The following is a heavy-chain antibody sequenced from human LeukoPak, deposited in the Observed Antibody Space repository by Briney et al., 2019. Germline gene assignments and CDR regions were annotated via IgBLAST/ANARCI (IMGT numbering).Heavy chain of an antibody. CDR1: GFTFSSYW. J-gene: IGHJ4*02. CDR2: IKKDGSEK. Sequence: QAGGSLRLSCAASGFTFSSYWMSWVRQAPGKGLEWVANIKKDGSEKYYVDSVKGRFTISRDNAKTSLYLQMNSLRAEDTAVYYCARDLSGVAGYTYGRGIDYWGQGTLVTVFS. V-gene: IGHV3-7*01. D-gene: IGHD5-18*01. CDR3: ARDLSGVAGYTYGRGIDY.